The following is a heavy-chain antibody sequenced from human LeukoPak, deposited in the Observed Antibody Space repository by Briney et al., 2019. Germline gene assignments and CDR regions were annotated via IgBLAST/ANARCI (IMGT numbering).Heavy chain of an antibody. CDR2: ISHSGST. CDR1: GYSISSGYYSISSGYY. V-gene: IGHV4-38-2*02. CDR3: ARSYGSGSYYNVY. J-gene: IGHJ4*02. Sequence: SETLSLTCTVSGYSISSGYYSISSGYYWGWIRQPPGKGLEWIGSISHSGSTYYNPSLKSRVTISVDTSKNQFSLKLSSVTAADTAVYYCARSYGSGSYYNVYWGQGTLVTVSS. D-gene: IGHD3-10*01.